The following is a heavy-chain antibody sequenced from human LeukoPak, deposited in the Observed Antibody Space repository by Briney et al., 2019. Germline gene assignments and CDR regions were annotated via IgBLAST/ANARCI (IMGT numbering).Heavy chain of an antibody. Sequence: GGSLRLSCAASGITVSSNYMSWVRQAPGKGLEWVSIIYSAGGGGTTFYADSVKGRFTISRDSSKNTLYLQMDSLRAEDTAVYYCAREIFWSGYYSNLHFDYWGQGTLVTVSS. D-gene: IGHD3-3*01. CDR1: GITVSSNY. J-gene: IGHJ4*02. CDR3: AREIFWSGYYSNLHFDY. V-gene: IGHV3-53*01. CDR2: IYSAGGGGTT.